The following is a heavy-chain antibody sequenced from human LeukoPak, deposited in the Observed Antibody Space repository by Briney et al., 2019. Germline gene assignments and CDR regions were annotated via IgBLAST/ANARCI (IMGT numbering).Heavy chain of an antibody. CDR3: ARGLLFSWFDP. CDR1: GGSISSGGYY. J-gene: IGHJ5*02. CDR2: IYYSGST. Sequence: PSETLSLTCTVSGGSISSGGYYWSWIRQHPGKGLEWIGYIYYSGSTYYNPSLKSRVTISVATSKNQFSLKLSSMTAADTAVYYCARGLLFSWFDPWGQGTLVTVSS. D-gene: IGHD2-21*02. V-gene: IGHV4-31*03.